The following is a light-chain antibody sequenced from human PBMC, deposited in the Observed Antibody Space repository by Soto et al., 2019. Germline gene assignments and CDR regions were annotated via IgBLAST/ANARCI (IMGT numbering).Light chain of an antibody. Sequence: IQLTQTPSHLSASVGDEVTITCRASQTISRWLAWYQQKPGRAPKLLIYDASTLESGVPSRVSGSGSETEFTLTISRLQPDDFATYFCHSRAVGQGTRLEIK. CDR3: HSRA. J-gene: IGKJ5*01. CDR2: DAS. CDR1: QTISRW. V-gene: IGKV1-5*01.